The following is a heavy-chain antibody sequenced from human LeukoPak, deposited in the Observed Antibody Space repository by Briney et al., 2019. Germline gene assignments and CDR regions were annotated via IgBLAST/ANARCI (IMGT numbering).Heavy chain of an antibody. V-gene: IGHV3-49*04. CDR1: GFTFGNYA. J-gene: IGHJ4*02. D-gene: IGHD3-9*01. CDR2: IRSKAYGGAT. CDR3: TRDILTGYYQPDY. Sequence: GGSLRLSCTGSGFTFGNYAISWVRQAPGKGLEWVGFIRSKAYGGATEYGASVKGRFTISRDDSKSNAYLQMNSLKTEDTAVYYCTRDILTGYYQPDYWGQGTLVSVSS.